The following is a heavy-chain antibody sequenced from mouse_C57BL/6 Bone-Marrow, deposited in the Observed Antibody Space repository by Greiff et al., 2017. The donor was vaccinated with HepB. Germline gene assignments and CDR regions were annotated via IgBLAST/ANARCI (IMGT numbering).Heavy chain of an antibody. J-gene: IGHJ2*01. D-gene: IGHD2-1*01. V-gene: IGHV1-69*01. CDR3: ARSPLYYGNYGVDY. CDR2: IDPSDSYT. Sequence: QVQLQQPGAELVMPGASVKLSCKASGYTFTSYWMHWVKQRPGQGLEWIGEIDPSDSYTNYNQKFKGKSTLTVDKSSSTAYMQLSSLTSEDSAVYYSARSPLYYGNYGVDYWGQGTTLTVSS. CDR1: GYTFTSYW.